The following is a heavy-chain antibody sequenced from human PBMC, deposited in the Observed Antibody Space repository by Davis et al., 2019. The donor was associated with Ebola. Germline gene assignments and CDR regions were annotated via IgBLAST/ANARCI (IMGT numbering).Heavy chain of an antibody. Sequence: GESLKISCAASGFTFSSYGMHWVRQAPGKGLEWVAVIWYDGSNKYYADSVKGRFTISRDNSKNTLYLQMNSLRAEDTAVYYCARRTYGTKNYVFDSWGQGTLVTVSS. D-gene: IGHD1-7*01. CDR2: IWYDGSNK. J-gene: IGHJ4*02. CDR1: GFTFSSYG. V-gene: IGHV3-33*01. CDR3: ARRTYGTKNYVFDS.